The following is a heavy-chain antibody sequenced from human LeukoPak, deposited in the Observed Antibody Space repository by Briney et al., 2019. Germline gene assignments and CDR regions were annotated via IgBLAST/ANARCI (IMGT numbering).Heavy chain of an antibody. J-gene: IGHJ3*02. CDR3: ARHASNSRVAFDI. V-gene: IGHV5-51*01. Sequence: GESLKISCEVYGYRFTTYWIGWVRQMPGKDLEWMGTFNPADSDIRYSPSFQGQVTISVDKSISTAYLQWRSLKASDTAMYYCARHASNSRVAFDIWGQGTMVTVSS. CDR1: GYRFTTYW. D-gene: IGHD4/OR15-4a*01. CDR2: FNPADSDI.